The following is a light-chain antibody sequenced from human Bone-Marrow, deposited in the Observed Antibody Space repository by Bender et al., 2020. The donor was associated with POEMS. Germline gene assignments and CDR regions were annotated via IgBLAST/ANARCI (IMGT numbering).Light chain of an antibody. J-gene: IGLJ2*01. CDR1: SSDVGSYNL. Sequence: QSALTQPASVSGSPGQSITISCTGTSSDVGSYNLVSWYQQHPGKAPKLIIYEVTKRPSGLSDRFSGSKSGNTASLTISGLQAEDEADYYCCSYAVIGTLDFGGGTKLTVL. CDR3: CSYAVIGTLD. CDR2: EVT. V-gene: IGLV2-23*02.